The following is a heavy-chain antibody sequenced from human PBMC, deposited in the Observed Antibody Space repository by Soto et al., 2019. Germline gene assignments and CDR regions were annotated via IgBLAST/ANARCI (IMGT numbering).Heavy chain of an antibody. D-gene: IGHD3-22*01. CDR1: GGTFSSYA. CDR3: ARSSDHAENWLDF. Sequence: SVKVSCKASGGTFSSYAITWVRQAPGQGLEWMGGIIPIFGTANYAQKFQARVTITADESTSTAYMELSSLRSEDTAVYYCARSSDHAENWLDFWGQGTLVTVSS. J-gene: IGHJ5*01. CDR2: IIPIFGTA. V-gene: IGHV1-69*13.